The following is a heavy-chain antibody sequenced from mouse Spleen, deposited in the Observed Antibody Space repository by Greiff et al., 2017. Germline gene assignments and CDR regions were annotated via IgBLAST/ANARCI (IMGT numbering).Heavy chain of an antibody. CDR1: GYTFTSYG. CDR3: ASLYGSSPYYAMDY. V-gene: IGHV1-81*01. D-gene: IGHD1-1*01. Sequence: LVESGAELARPGASVKLSCKASGYTFTSYGISWVKQRTGQGLEWIGEIYPRSGNTYYNEKFKGKATLTADKSSSTAYMELRSLTSEDSAVYFCASLYGSSPYYAMDYWGQGTSVTVSS. CDR2: IYPRSGNT. J-gene: IGHJ4*01.